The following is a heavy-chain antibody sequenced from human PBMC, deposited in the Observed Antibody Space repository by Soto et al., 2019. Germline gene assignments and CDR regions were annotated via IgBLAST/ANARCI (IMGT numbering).Heavy chain of an antibody. CDR1: GYTFSSYG. Sequence: QVQLAQSGVEVKKPGASVKVSCKASGYTFSSYGISWVRQAPGQGLEWMGWISAYNGDVNYAQNFQGRVTMATDTSTSTAYMELRSLRSDDTAIYYCARDGPPISSRSWLDPWGPGTLVTVSS. CDR2: ISAYNGDV. D-gene: IGHD2-2*02. J-gene: IGHJ5*02. CDR3: ARDGPPISSRSWLDP. V-gene: IGHV1-18*04.